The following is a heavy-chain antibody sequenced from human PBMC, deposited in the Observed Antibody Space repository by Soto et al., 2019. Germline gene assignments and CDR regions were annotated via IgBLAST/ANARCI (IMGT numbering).Heavy chain of an antibody. D-gene: IGHD1-7*01. CDR1: GYTFTSYY. J-gene: IGHJ4*02. CDR2: INPSGGST. V-gene: IGHV1-46*01. CDR3: ARDPHGRSNWNYGGLDY. Sequence: ASVKVSCKASGYTFTSYYMHWVRQAPGQGLEWMGIINPSGGSTSYAQKFQGRVTMTRDTSTSTVYMELSSLRSEDAAVYYCARDPHGRSNWNYGGLDYWGQGTLVTVSS.